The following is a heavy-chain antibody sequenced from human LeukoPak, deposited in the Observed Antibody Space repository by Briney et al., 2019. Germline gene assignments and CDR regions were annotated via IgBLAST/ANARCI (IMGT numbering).Heavy chain of an antibody. CDR2: IYYSGST. CDR1: GGSISSYY. J-gene: IGHJ4*02. CDR3: ARDRVYFDY. D-gene: IGHD3-10*01. V-gene: IGHV4-59*01. Sequence: PSETLSLTCTVSGGSISSYYWSWIRQPPGKGLGWIGYIYYSGSTNYNPSLKSRVTISVDTSKNQFSLKLSSVTAADTAVYYCARDRVYFDYWGQGTLVTVSS.